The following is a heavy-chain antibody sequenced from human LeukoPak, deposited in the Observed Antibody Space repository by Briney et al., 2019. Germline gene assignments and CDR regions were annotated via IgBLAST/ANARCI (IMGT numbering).Heavy chain of an antibody. J-gene: IGHJ6*03. CDR3: AKDTIKVTTIRRVPHYMDV. CDR2: IRYDGSNK. V-gene: IGHV3-30*02. CDR1: GFTFNSYG. Sequence: PGGSLRLSCAASGFTFNSYGMHWVRQAPGKGLEWVSFIRYDGSNKYYADSVKGRFTISRDISRNTLYLQMNSLRAEDTAVYYCAKDTIKVTTIRRVPHYMDVWGKGTTVTISS. D-gene: IGHD5-12*01.